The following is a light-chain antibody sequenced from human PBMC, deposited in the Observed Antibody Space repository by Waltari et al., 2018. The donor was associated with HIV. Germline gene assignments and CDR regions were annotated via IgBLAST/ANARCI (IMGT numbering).Light chain of an antibody. CDR2: EAS. CDR3: QQSAHLWT. Sequence: DIQMTQSPSSLSSYVGDTFTITCQASQDISKHLNWYQQKPGKAPKVIISEASNLETGVPLRFSGSGSGRDFSLTISSLQPEDVATYYCQQSAHLWTFGRGTKVEL. J-gene: IGKJ1*01. CDR1: QDISKH. V-gene: IGKV1-33*01.